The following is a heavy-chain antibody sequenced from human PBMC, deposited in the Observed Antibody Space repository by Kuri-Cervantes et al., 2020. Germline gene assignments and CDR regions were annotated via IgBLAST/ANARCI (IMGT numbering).Heavy chain of an antibody. CDR3: ARDLVGATTDNAFDI. Sequence: ESLKISCTVSGGPISSYYWSWIRQPAGKGLEWIGRIYTSGSTNYNPSLKSRVAMSVDTSKNQFSLQLHSVTPEDTAVYYCARDLVGATTDNAFDIWGQGTMVTVSS. V-gene: IGHV4-4*07. CDR2: IYTSGST. D-gene: IGHD1-26*01. CDR1: GGPISSYY. J-gene: IGHJ3*02.